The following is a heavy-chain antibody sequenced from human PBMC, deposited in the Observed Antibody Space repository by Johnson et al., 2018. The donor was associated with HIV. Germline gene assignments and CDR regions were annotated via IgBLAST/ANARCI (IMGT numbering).Heavy chain of an antibody. V-gene: IGHV3-23*04. CDR2: ISGSGGST. J-gene: IGHJ3*01. CDR1: GFTFSSYA. D-gene: IGHD3-3*01. Sequence: EVQVVESGGGLVKPGGSLRLSCAASGFTFSSYAMSWVRQAPGKGLEWVSAISGSGGSTYYADSVKGRFTISRDNAKNSLYLQMNSLRAEDTAVYYCASETITIFGVVIRGGFDFWGQGTMVTVSS. CDR3: ASETITIFGVVIRGGFDF.